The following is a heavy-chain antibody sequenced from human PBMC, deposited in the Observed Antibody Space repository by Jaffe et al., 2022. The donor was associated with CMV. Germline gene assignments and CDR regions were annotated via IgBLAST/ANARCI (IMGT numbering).Heavy chain of an antibody. V-gene: IGHV3-21*01. D-gene: IGHD3-22*01. Sequence: EVQLVESGGGLVKPGGSLRLSCAASGFTFSSYSMNWVRQAPGKGLEWVSSISSSSSYIYYADSVKGRFTISRDNAKNSLYLQMNSLRAEDTAVYYCARDHYDSSGDFYYYYGMDVWGQGTTVTVSS. CDR3: ARDHYDSSGDFYYYYGMDV. CDR1: GFTFSSYS. J-gene: IGHJ6*02. CDR2: ISSSSSYI.